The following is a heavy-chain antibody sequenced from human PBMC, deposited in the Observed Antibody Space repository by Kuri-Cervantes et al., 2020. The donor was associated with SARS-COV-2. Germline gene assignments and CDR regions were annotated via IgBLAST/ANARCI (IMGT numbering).Heavy chain of an antibody. V-gene: IGHV3-23*01. J-gene: IGHJ4*02. CDR3: ARDRKRTLFGDFDY. CDR2: ISGSGINF. D-gene: IGHD1-14*01. CDR1: GSTFSSHA. Sequence: GESLKISCSASGSTFSSHALHWVRQTPGKGLEWVSGISGSGINFGNADSVKGRFTISSDTSKNTIYLQMNSLRVEDTAVYYCARDRKRTLFGDFDYWGQGLLVTVSS.